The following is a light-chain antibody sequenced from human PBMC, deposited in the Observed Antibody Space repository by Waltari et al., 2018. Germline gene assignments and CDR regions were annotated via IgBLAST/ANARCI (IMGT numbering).Light chain of an antibody. J-gene: IGKJ3*01. CDR3: QQYYTTPFT. Sequence: DIVMTQSPDSLALSVGERASINCKSSQSVLYWSNNKNYLAWYQQKPGQPPKLLISWASTRDSGVPDRFSGSGSGSDFTLTISSLQAEDVAVYYCQQYYTTPFTFGPGTKVAIK. CDR1: QSVLYWSNNKNY. CDR2: WAS. V-gene: IGKV4-1*01.